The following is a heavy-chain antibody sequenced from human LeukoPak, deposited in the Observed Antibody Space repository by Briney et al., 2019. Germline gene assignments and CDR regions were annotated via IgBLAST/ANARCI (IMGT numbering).Heavy chain of an antibody. J-gene: IGHJ4*02. CDR1: GYTFTSYG. D-gene: IGHD2-2*02. V-gene: IGHV1-69*13. CDR2: IIPIFGTA. Sequence: ASVKVSCKASGYTFTSYGISWVRQAPGQGLEWMGGIIPIFGTANYAQKFQGRVTITADESTSTAYMELSSLRSEDTAVYYCASLVRWPPSDIVVVPAAIPDYWGQGTLVTVSS. CDR3: ASLVRWPPSDIVVVPAAIPDY.